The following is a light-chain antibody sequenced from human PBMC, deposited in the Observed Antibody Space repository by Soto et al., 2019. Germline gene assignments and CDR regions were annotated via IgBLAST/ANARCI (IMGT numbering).Light chain of an antibody. J-gene: IGLJ1*01. CDR3: SSYTSISTYV. CDR2: DVT. V-gene: IGLV2-14*01. Sequence: QSVLTQPASVSGSPGQSITISCTGTSSDDGGYNFVSWYQKHPDKAPTLMIYDVTNRPSGVSNRFSGSKSGNTASLTISGLQAEDEADYYCSSYTSISTYVFGTGTKVTVL. CDR1: SSDDGGYNF.